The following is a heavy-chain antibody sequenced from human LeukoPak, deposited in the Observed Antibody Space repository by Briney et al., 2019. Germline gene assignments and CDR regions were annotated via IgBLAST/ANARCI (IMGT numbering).Heavy chain of an antibody. J-gene: IGHJ4*02. CDR2: IGHDGTYQ. Sequence: PGGSLRLSCAASGFPFSVYGMHWVRQARGKGLDQMGVIGHDGTYQRYADSVKGRFTISRDNSKNTLYLQMTNLRAEDTAVYYCVRDLGAGKYGDYWGQGTVVSVSS. V-gene: IGHV3-33*01. CDR1: GFPFSVYG. CDR3: VRDLGAGKYGDY. D-gene: IGHD3-10*01.